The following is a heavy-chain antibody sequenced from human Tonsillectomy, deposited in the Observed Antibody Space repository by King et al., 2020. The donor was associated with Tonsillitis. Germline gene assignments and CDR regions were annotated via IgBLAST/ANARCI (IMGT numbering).Heavy chain of an antibody. D-gene: IGHD2-2*01. CDR1: GFIFGHYG. V-gene: IGHV3-33*08. CDR3: ARDGSTSCHDALCWFDP. Sequence: VQLVESGGGVVQPGRSLRLSCVASGFIFGHYGMHWVRPAPGKGLEWVAYIWDDGSKIYYTDSVKGRFTISRDNSRNTVYLQMNSLRAADKAVYYCARDGSTSCHDALCWFDPWGHGTLVTVSS. CDR2: IWDDGSKI. J-gene: IGHJ5*02.